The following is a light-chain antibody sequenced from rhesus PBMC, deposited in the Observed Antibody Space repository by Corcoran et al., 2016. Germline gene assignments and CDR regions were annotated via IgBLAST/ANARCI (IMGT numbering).Light chain of an antibody. CDR2: KAS. V-gene: IGKV1-22*01. Sequence: DIQMTQSPSSLSASVGDTVTITCRASQSISSWLDWYQQKPGKAPRLLIYKASTLQSGVPSRLSGSGSGTDFTLTISSLQPEDFATYYCLLYSSRPPYSFGQGTKVEIK. CDR1: QSISSW. CDR3: LLYSSRPPYS. J-gene: IGKJ2*01.